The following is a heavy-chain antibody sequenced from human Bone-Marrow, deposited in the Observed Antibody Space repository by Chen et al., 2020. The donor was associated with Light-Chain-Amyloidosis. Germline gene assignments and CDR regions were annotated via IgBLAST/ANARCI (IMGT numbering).Heavy chain of an antibody. CDR1: GFTFDDYA. Sequence: EVQLVESGGGLVQPGRSLRLSCAASGFTFDDYAMHWVRQAPGKGLEWVSGISWNSGSIGYADSVKGRFTISRDNAKNSLYLQMNSLRAEDTALYYCAKGLSFYRSSSIDYYYYMDVWGKGTTVTVSS. V-gene: IGHV3-9*01. CDR2: ISWNSGSI. D-gene: IGHD6-13*01. CDR3: AKGLSFYRSSSIDYYYYMDV. J-gene: IGHJ6*03.